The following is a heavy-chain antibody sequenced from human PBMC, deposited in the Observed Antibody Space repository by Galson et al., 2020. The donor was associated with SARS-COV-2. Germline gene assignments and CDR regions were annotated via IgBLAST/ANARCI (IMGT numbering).Heavy chain of an antibody. CDR3: ARESVLEDAFDI. D-gene: IGHD1-1*01. J-gene: IGHJ3*02. V-gene: IGHV3-30*04. CDR1: GFTFSSYA. CDR2: ISYDGSNK. Sequence: LSLTCAASGFTFSSYAMHWVHQAPGKGLEWVAVISYDGSNKYYADSVKGRFTISRDNSKNTLYLQMNSLRAEDTAVYYCARESVLEDAFDIWGQGTMVTVSS.